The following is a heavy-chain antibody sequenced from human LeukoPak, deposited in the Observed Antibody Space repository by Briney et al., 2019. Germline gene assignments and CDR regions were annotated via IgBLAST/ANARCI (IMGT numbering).Heavy chain of an antibody. V-gene: IGHV3-21*01. Sequence: GGSLRLSCAASGFTFSSYSMNWVRQAPGKGLEWVSSISSSSSYIYYADSVKGRFTISRDNSKNTLYLQMNSLRAEDTAVYYCARHLSSTADHWGQGTLVTVSS. D-gene: IGHD2-2*01. CDR1: GFTFSSYS. J-gene: IGHJ4*02. CDR2: ISSSSSYI. CDR3: ARHLSSTADH.